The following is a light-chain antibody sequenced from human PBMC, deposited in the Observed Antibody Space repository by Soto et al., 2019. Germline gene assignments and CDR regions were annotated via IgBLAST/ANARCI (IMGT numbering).Light chain of an antibody. CDR3: SSYTSRNTHVV. CDR1: SSDVGGYDY. V-gene: IGLV2-14*01. J-gene: IGLJ2*01. Sequence: QSALTQPASVSGSPGQSITISCTGSSSDVGGYDYVSWHQQHPGKAPKLMIYDVRIRPSGISNRFSGSKSGYTASLTISGLQAEDEADYYCSSYTSRNTHVVVGGGTKLTVL. CDR2: DVR.